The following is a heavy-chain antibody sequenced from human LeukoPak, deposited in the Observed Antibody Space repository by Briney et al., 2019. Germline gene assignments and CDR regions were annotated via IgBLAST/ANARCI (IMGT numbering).Heavy chain of an antibody. CDR2: INHSGST. V-gene: IGHV4-34*01. CDR1: GGSFSGYY. Sequence: SETLSLTCAAYGGSFSGYYWSWIRQPPGKGLEWIGEINHSGSTNYNPSLKSRVTISVDTSKNQFSLKLSSVTAADTAVYYCARSSGGWFGELLRYDYWGQGTLVTVSS. D-gene: IGHD3-10*01. J-gene: IGHJ4*02. CDR3: ARSSGGWFGELLRYDY.